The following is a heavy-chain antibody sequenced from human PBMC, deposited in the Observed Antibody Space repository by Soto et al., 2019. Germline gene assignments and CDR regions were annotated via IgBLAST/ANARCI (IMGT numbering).Heavy chain of an antibody. Sequence: EVQLVESGGGLVQPGGSLRLSCAASGFTFSSYWMHWVRQAPGKGLVWVSRINSDGSSTSYADSVKGRFPISRDNAKNTLYLQMNSLRAEDTAVYYCARGGDSGWYVDYWGQGTLVTVSS. J-gene: IGHJ4*02. CDR2: INSDGSST. V-gene: IGHV3-74*01. CDR1: GFTFSSYW. CDR3: ARGGDSGWYVDY. D-gene: IGHD6-19*01.